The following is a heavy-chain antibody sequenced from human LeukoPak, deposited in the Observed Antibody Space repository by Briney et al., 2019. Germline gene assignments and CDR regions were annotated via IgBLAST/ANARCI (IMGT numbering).Heavy chain of an antibody. Sequence: ASVKVSCKASGGTFSNSAINWVRQAPGQGLEWMGGIIPIFDTANYAQKFQGRVTLTRDMSTSTDYLELSSLRSEDTAVYYCARDNSVRDEAWWFNPWGQGTLVTVSS. CDR3: ARDNSVRDEAWWFNP. CDR1: GGTFSNSA. J-gene: IGHJ5*02. CDR2: IIPIFDTA. D-gene: IGHD5-24*01. V-gene: IGHV1-69*05.